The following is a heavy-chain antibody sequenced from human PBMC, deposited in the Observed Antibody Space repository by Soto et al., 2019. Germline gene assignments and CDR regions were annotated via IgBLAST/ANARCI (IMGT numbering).Heavy chain of an antibody. V-gene: IGHV3-30*03. Sequence: QVQLVESGGGVVQPGRSLRLSCAASGFTFNSYGMHWVRQGPGNGLEWVAFISYDSTKTYYADSVKGRFTISSDNSNSALYVHMNSLTGEDTAVYYCARTRSAWSDFHYYSLDVWGQGTTVTVSS. CDR2: ISYDSTKT. CDR1: GFTFNSYG. CDR3: ARTRSAWSDFHYYSLDV. J-gene: IGHJ6*02. D-gene: IGHD1-26*01.